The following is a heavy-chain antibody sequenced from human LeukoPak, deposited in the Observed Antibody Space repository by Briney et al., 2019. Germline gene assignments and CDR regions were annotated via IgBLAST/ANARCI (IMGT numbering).Heavy chain of an antibody. CDR1: GGSINSYY. D-gene: IGHD4-17*01. CDR3: ARAAYGDYRYYYFYLDV. Sequence: SETLSLTCTVSGGSINSYYWSWIRQPAGKGLEWIGRIYTSGSSNYNPSLKSRVTMPVDTSKNQFSLRLTSVTAADTAVYYCARAAYGDYRYYYFYLDVWGKGTTVTVSS. CDR2: IYTSGSS. V-gene: IGHV4-4*07. J-gene: IGHJ6*03.